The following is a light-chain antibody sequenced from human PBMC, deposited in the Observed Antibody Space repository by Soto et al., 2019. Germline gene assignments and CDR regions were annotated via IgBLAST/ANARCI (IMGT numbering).Light chain of an antibody. V-gene: IGKV3-11*01. Sequence: EIVLTQSPATLSLSPGERATLSCRASQSVSSYLAWYQQKPGQAPRLLIYDASNRATGIPARSSRSGSGTDFTLSISGLEPEDFADHYCQQGSTWLYTFRRAPKLDIK. CDR1: QSVSSY. CDR3: QQGSTWLYT. J-gene: IGKJ2*01. CDR2: DAS.